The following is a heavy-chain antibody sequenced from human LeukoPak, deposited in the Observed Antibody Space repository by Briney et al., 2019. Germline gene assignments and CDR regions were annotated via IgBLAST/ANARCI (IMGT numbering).Heavy chain of an antibody. J-gene: IGHJ5*02. Sequence: GESLKISCKGSGYSFSSYWIGWVRQMPGKGLEWMGIIYPGDSDTRYSPSFQGQVTISADKSISTAYLQWSSLKASDTAMYYCAGFPESSSSWYWFDPWGQGTLVTVSS. D-gene: IGHD6-13*01. CDR1: GYSFSSYW. V-gene: IGHV5-51*01. CDR2: IYPGDSDT. CDR3: AGFPESSSSWYWFDP.